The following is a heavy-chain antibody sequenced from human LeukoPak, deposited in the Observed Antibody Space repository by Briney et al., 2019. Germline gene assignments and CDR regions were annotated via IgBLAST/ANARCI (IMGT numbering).Heavy chain of an antibody. Sequence: PSETLSLTCGVSGGSIRSTNWWSWARQPPGQGLEWIGEISLSGQTNFNPFLNGRVTMSLDESRNQLSLKLTSVTAADTAIYYCSRESGAFCPFGYWGQGTLVIVPP. D-gene: IGHD1-26*01. CDR3: SRESGAFCPFGY. CDR1: GGSIRSTNW. V-gene: IGHV4/OR15-8*02. CDR2: ISLSGQT. J-gene: IGHJ4*02.